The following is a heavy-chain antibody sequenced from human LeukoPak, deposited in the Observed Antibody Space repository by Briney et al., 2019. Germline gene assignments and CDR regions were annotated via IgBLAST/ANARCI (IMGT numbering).Heavy chain of an antibody. CDR2: IYPDGST. J-gene: IGHJ4*02. V-gene: IGHV3-53*01. CDR3: ARTNPVYGDYDY. CDR1: GLTVTDNY. D-gene: IGHD4-17*01. Sequence: PGGSLRLSCAVSGLTVTDNYMSWVRRAPGRGLEWVSVIYPDGSTYHADSVKGRFTISRDNSKNTLFLQMNTLRADDTAVYHCARTNPVYGDYDYWGQGSRVIVSP.